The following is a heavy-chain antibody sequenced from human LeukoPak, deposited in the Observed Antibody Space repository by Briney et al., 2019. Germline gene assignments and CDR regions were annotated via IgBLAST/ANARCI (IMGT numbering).Heavy chain of an antibody. CDR1: GFTFSSYW. D-gene: IGHD3-10*01. CDR3: ARVAVMYYGSGSYYKG. CDR2: IYSDGSNT. J-gene: IGHJ4*02. Sequence: GGSLRLSCAASGFTFSSYWMHWARQAPGKGLVWVSRIYSDGSNTNYADSVKGRFTISRDNAKNTLYLQMNSLRAEDTAVYYCARVAVMYYGSGSYYKGWGQGTLVTVSS. V-gene: IGHV3-74*01.